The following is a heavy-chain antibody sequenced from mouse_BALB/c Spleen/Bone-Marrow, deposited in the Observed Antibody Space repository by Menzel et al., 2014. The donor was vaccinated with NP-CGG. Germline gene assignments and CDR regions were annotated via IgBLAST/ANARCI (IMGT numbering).Heavy chain of an antibody. CDR1: GISITTGNYR. CDR2: IYYSGTI. V-gene: IGHV3-5*02. J-gene: IGHJ2*01. Sequence: EVQLQQSGPGLVKPSQTVSLTCTVTGISITTGNYRWSWLRQFPGNKLEWIGYIYYSGTITYNPSLTSRTTITRDTSXNQFFLEMNSLTAEDTATYYCARELYYFDYWGQGTTLTVSP. CDR3: ARELYYFDY.